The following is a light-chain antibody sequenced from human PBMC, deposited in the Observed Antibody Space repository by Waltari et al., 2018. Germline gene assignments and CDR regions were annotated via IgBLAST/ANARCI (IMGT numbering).Light chain of an antibody. Sequence: QSALTQPASMSGSPGQSITISCTGTRSDDEGFNLVSWYQQYPGKAPKLIIYDVANRPSGVSHRFSGSRSDNTASLTISGLQAEDEADYYCSSYTSVNTRFGGGTKLTVL. CDR1: RSDDEGFNL. CDR2: DVA. J-gene: IGLJ2*01. V-gene: IGLV2-14*03. CDR3: SSYTSVNTR.